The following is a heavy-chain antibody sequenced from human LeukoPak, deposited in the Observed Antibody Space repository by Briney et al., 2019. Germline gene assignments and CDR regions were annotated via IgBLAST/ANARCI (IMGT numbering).Heavy chain of an antibody. D-gene: IGHD1-26*01. CDR1: GFTFTTYA. V-gene: IGHV3-23*01. CDR3: ARGLRSYESPSFFDF. Sequence: GGSLRLSCAASGFTFTTYAMNWVRQPPGKGLECVAAISGSGGSTYYADSVKGRFTISRDNSRNTLYLQMNSLRAEDTAVYYCARGLRSYESPSFFDFWGQGTLVSVSS. J-gene: IGHJ4*02. CDR2: ISGSGGST.